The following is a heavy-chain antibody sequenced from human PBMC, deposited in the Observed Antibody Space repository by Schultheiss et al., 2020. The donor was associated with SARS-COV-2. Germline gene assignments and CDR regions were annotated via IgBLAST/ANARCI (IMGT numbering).Heavy chain of an antibody. CDR1: GFTFSSYW. D-gene: IGHD1-26*01. V-gene: IGHV3-74*01. J-gene: IGHJ5*02. CDR2: INGDGSST. CDR3: AKDQQEWELINWFDP. Sequence: GGSLRLSCAASGFTFSSYWMHWVRQAPGKGLVWVSRINGDGSSTSYADSVKGRFTISRDNAKNTLYLQMNSLRAEDTAVYYCAKDQQEWELINWFDPWGQGTLVTVSS.